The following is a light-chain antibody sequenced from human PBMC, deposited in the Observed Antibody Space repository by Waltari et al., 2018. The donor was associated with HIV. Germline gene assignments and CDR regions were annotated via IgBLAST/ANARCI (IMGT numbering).Light chain of an antibody. Sequence: QSVLTQPPSVSGAPRQRVTIYCTGTSSHIGAGYDVHRYQQFPGTAPKVLIYGNTYRPSGVPDRFSGSKSGSSASLLITGLQAEDDADYYCQSYDISLSGWVFGGGTKLTVL. CDR2: GNT. V-gene: IGLV1-40*01. CDR1: SSHIGAGYD. J-gene: IGLJ3*02. CDR3: QSYDISLSGWV.